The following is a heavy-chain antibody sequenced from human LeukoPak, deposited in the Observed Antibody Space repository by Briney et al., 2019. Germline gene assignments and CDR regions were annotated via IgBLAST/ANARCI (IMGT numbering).Heavy chain of an antibody. V-gene: IGHV4-59*08. Sequence: SETLSLTCTVSGGSITGHYWSWIRQPPGKGLEWIGYIYYSGSTNYNPSLKSRVTISVDTSKNQFSLKLRSVTAADTAVYFCARHIAAGTPGFDFWGQGTLVTVSS. CDR1: GGSITGHY. CDR3: ARHIAAGTPGFDF. CDR2: IYYSGST. D-gene: IGHD6-13*01. J-gene: IGHJ4*02.